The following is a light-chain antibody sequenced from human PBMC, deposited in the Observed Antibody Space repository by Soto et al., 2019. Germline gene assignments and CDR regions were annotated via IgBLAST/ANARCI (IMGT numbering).Light chain of an antibody. J-gene: IGKJ1*01. CDR2: HAS. V-gene: IGKV1-5*01. Sequence: DIQMTQSPSTLSASVGNRVTISVRASQSISGWLAWYQQKPGRAPTLLIYHASTLESGVPSRFSGSGSGTEFTLTISSLQSEDFAVYYCQQYSNWPWTFGQGTKVDIK. CDR1: QSISGW. CDR3: QQYSNWPWT.